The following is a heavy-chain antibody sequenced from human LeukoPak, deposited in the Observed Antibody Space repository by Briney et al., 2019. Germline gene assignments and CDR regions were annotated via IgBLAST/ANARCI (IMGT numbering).Heavy chain of an antibody. CDR3: ARDIYFYGDYVIDY. CDR1: GFTFSSYG. Sequence: GGSLRLSCAASGFTFSSYGMHRVRQAPGKWLEWVAVISYDGSNKYFADSVKGRFTISRDNSKNTLYLQRNSLRAEDTAVYYCARDIYFYGDYVIDYWGQGTLVTVCS. CDR2: ISYDGSNK. J-gene: IGHJ4*02. D-gene: IGHD4-17*01. V-gene: IGHV3-33*05.